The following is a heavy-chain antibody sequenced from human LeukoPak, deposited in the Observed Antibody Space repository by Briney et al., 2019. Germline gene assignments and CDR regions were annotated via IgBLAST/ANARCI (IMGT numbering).Heavy chain of an antibody. D-gene: IGHD4-23*01. CDR3: AKEDRTTAVFDY. J-gene: IGHJ4*02. CDR1: GFTFSSYG. V-gene: IGHV3-33*06. CDR2: IWYDGSNK. Sequence: GRSLRLSCAASGFTFSSYGMHWVRQAPGKGLEWVAVIWYDGSNKYYADSVKGRFTISRDNSKNTLYLQMNSLRAEDTAVYYCAKEDRTTAVFDYWGQGTLVTVSS.